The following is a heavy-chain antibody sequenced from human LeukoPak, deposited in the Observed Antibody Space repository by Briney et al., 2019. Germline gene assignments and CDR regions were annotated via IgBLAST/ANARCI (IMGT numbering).Heavy chain of an antibody. Sequence: PSETLSLTCTVSGASVRISNYYWGWIRQPPGKGLEWIASVYYTGTTYYNPSLKSRVTIFVETSKNQFSLRLTSVTAADTAVYYCARVSRWAEAIDYWGQGTLVTVSS. CDR2: VYYTGTT. J-gene: IGHJ4*02. V-gene: IGHV4-39*07. CDR3: ARVSRWAEAIDY. CDR1: GASVRISNYY. D-gene: IGHD1-26*01.